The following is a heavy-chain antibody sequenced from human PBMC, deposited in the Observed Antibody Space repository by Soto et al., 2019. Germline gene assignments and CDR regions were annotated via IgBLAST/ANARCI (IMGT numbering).Heavy chain of an antibody. Sequence: PSETLSLTCAVSGGSISISNWCSWVRQPPGKGLEWIGEIYHSGSTNYNPSLKSRVTISVDKSKNQFSLKLSSVTAADTAVYYCATQWLVRWGPQDYWGQGTLVTVSS. CDR2: IYHSGST. V-gene: IGHV4-4*02. J-gene: IGHJ4*02. D-gene: IGHD6-19*01. CDR1: GGSISISNW. CDR3: ATQWLVRWGPQDY.